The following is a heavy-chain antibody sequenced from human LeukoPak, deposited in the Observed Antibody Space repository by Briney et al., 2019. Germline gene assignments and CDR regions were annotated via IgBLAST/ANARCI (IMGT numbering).Heavy chain of an antibody. CDR2: IRYDGSNK. V-gene: IGHV3-30*02. CDR1: GFTFSSYG. CDR3: AKVAPSDYYDSSGYYQGYFDY. J-gene: IGHJ4*02. Sequence: PGGSLRLSCAASGFTFSSYGMHWVRQAPGKGLEWVAFIRYDGSNKYYADSVKGRFTISRDNSKNTLYLQMNSLRAEDTAVYYCAKVAPSDYYDSSGYYQGYFDYWGQGTLVTVSS. D-gene: IGHD3-22*01.